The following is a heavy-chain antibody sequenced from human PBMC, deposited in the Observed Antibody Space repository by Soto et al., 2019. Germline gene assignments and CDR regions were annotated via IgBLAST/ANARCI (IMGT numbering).Heavy chain of an antibody. Sequence: QVQLVQSGAEVKKPGASVKVSCKASGYTFTSYGISWVRQAPGQGLEWMGWISAYNGNTNYAQKLQGRVTMTTDTSPRTGFMEVGRLRSCDNAVYYRGRENSEFWSCQRRVYMDVWGKGTTVTVSS. J-gene: IGHJ6*03. CDR3: GRENSEFWSCQRRVYMDV. CDR2: ISAYNGNT. CDR1: GYTFTSYG. V-gene: IGHV1-18*01. D-gene: IGHD3-3*01.